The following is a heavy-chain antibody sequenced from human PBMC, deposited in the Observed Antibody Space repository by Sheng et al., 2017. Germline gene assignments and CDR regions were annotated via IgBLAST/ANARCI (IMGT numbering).Heavy chain of an antibody. CDR2: IIPIFGTA. V-gene: IGHV1-69*05. Sequence: QVQLVQSGAEVKKPGSSVKVSCKASGGTFSSYAISWVRQAPGQGLEWMGGIIPIFGTANYAQKFQGRVTITTDESTSTAYMELSSLRSEDTAVYYCARGAVDIVATITIYYYYYMDVWGKGTTVTVSS. D-gene: IGHD5-12*01. CDR3: ARGAVDIVATITIYYYYYMDV. CDR1: GGTFSSYA. J-gene: IGHJ6*03.